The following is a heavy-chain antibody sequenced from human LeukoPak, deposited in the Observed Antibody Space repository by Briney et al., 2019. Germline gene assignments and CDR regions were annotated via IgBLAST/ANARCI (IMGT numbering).Heavy chain of an antibody. J-gene: IGHJ4*02. D-gene: IGHD5-12*01. CDR2: IRYDGSNK. Sequence: HPGGSLRLSCAASGFTFSSYAMSWVRQAPGKGLEWVAFIRYDGSNKYYADSVKGRFTISRDNSKNTLYLQMNSLRAEDTAVYYCAKVFGGYDLNYFDYWGQGTLVTVSS. V-gene: IGHV3-30*02. CDR1: GFTFSSYA. CDR3: AKVFGGYDLNYFDY.